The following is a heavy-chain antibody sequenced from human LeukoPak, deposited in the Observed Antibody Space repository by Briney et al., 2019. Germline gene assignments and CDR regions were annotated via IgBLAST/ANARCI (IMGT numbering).Heavy chain of an antibody. CDR3: AKDHFGYSSSSLDY. V-gene: IGHV3-23*01. CDR2: ISASGGST. CDR1: EFSFNSYA. Sequence: GGSLRLSCSASEFSFNSYAMSWVRQAPGKGLEWVSAISASGGSTYSADSVEGRFTISRDNSKNTLYLQMNSLRAEDTAVYFCAKDHFGYSSSSLDYWGQGTLVTVSS. D-gene: IGHD6-13*01. J-gene: IGHJ4*02.